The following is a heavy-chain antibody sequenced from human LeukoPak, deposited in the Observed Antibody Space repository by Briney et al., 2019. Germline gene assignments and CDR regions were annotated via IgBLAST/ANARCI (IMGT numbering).Heavy chain of an antibody. V-gene: IGHV3-30-3*01. CDR1: GFTFSSYA. Sequence: GGSLRLSCAASGFTFSSYAMHWVRQAPGKGLEWVAVISYDGSNKYYADSVKGRFTISRDNSKNTLYLQMNSLRAEDTAVYYCARDQLTGDYDYWGQGTLVTVSS. J-gene: IGHJ4*02. CDR2: ISYDGSNK. CDR3: ARDQLTGDYDY. D-gene: IGHD7-27*01.